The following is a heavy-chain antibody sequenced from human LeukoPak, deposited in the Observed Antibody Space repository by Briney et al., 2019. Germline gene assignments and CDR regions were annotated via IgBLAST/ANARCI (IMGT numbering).Heavy chain of an antibody. CDR1: GGSISSYY. V-gene: IGHV4-59*01. Sequence: PSETLSLTCTVSGGSISSYYWSWIRQPPGKGLEWIGYIYYSGRTNYNRSLKSRVTISVDTSKNQFSPKLSSVTTADTAVYYCARVRQLAFDYWGQGTLVTVSS. J-gene: IGHJ4*02. D-gene: IGHD6-13*01. CDR2: IYYSGRT. CDR3: ARVRQLAFDY.